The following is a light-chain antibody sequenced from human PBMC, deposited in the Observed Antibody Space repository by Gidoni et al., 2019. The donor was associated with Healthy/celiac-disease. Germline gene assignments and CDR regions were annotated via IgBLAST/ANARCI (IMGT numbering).Light chain of an antibody. CDR2: AAS. V-gene: IGKV1-39*01. CDR3: QQSYSTPPLT. J-gene: IGKJ4*01. CDR1: QSISSY. Sequence: DIQMTQSPSSLSASVGDRVTITCRASQSISSYLHGYQQKPGKAPKLLIYAASSLQSGVPSRFSGSGSGTDFTLTISSLQPEDFATYYCQQSYSTPPLTFGGGTKVEIK.